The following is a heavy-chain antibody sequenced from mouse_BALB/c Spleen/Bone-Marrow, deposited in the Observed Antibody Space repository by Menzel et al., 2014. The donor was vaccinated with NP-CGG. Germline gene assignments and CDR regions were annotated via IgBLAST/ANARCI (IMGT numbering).Heavy chain of an antibody. CDR1: GFDFSRYW. CDR3: ARRGLWLPHFDY. CDR2: INPDSSTI. J-gene: IGHJ2*01. Sequence: EVKLMESGGGLVQPGGSLKLSCAASGFDFSRYWMSWVRPAPGKGLEWIGEINPDSSTINYTPSLKDKFIISRDNAKNTLYLQMSKVRSEDTALYYCARRGLWLPHFDYWGQGTTLTVSS. V-gene: IGHV4-1*02. D-gene: IGHD2-2*01.